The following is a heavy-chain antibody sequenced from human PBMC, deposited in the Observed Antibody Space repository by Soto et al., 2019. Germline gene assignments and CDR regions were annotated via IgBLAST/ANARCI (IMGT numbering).Heavy chain of an antibody. J-gene: IGHJ4*02. CDR3: ARDIAKTGGTIDY. Sequence: QVQLVESGGGVVQPGRSLRLSCAASGFTFSSYGMHWVRQAPGKGLEWVAVIWYDGSNKYYADSVKGRFTISRDNSKKTLYLQMNSLRAEDTAVYYCARDIAKTGGTIDYWGQRTLVTVSS. D-gene: IGHD2-21*01. CDR1: GFTFSSYG. V-gene: IGHV3-33*01. CDR2: IWYDGSNK.